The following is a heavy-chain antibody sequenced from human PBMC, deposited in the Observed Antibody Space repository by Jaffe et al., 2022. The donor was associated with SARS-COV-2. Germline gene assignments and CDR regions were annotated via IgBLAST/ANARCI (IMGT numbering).Heavy chain of an antibody. V-gene: IGHV4-39*01. CDR1: GGSISSSSYY. D-gene: IGHD5-12*01. CDR2: IYYSGST. CDR3: AAGDGYKGDDAFDI. Sequence: QLQLQESGPGLVKPSETLSLTCTVSGGSISSSSYYWGWIRQPPGKGLEWIGSIYYSGSTYYNPSLKSRVTISVDTSKNQFSLKLSSVTAADTAVYYCAAGDGYKGDDAFDIWGQGTMVTVSS. J-gene: IGHJ3*02.